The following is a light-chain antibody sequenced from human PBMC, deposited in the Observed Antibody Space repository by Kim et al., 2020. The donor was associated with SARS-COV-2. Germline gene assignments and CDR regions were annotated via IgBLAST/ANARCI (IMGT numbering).Light chain of an antibody. V-gene: IGLV8-61*01. J-gene: IGLJ2*01. CDR1: SDSVSITHF. CDR2: STN. Sequence: QTVVTQEPSFSVSPGGTVTLTCALNSDSVSITHFPSWYQQAPGQAPRRLIYSTNVRSSGVPDRFSGSIVANKAVLTITGAQADDESFYYCLLYQSTGTVVFGGGTQLTVL. CDR3: LLYQSTGTVV.